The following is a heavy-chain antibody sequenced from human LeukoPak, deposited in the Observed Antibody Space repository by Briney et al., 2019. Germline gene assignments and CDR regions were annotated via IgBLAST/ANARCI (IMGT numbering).Heavy chain of an antibody. CDR1: GGSISTSSYY. V-gene: IGHV4-39*07. J-gene: IGHJ4*02. D-gene: IGHD1-26*01. CDR2: IYYSGST. Sequence: SETLSLTCTVSGGSISTSSYYWGWIRQPPGKGLEWIGSIYYSGSTNYNPSLKSRVTISVDTSKNQFSLKLSSVTAADTAVYFCARGGSYYGYWGQGTLVTVSS. CDR3: ARGGSYYGY.